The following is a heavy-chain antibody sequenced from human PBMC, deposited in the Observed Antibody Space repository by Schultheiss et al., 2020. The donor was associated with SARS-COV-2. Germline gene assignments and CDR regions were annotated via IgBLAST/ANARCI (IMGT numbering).Heavy chain of an antibody. CDR2: IYYSGST. Sequence: SETLSLTCTVSGGSISSSSYYWSWIRQPPGKGLEWIGYIYYSGSTNYNPSLKSRVTMSVDTSKNQFSLKLSSVTAADTAVYYCARGSLRVQHWGQGTLVTVSS. CDR3: ARGSLRVQH. CDR1: GGSISSSSYY. V-gene: IGHV4-61*05. J-gene: IGHJ1*01. D-gene: IGHD4-17*01.